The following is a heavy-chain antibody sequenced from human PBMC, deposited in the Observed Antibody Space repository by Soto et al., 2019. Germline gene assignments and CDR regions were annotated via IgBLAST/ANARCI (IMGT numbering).Heavy chain of an antibody. V-gene: IGHV1-3*01. Sequence: QVQLVQSATEVKKPGASVRVPCKYTFSNYSLHWVRQAAGQRLEWMGCNNAATGATEYSQKFRDRVTIYRDTSANIVYMEMNSLRFEDTAVYFCAKGHHAGSWTIDHWGQGTVVTVSS. CDR1: YTFSNYS. CDR2: NNAATGAT. J-gene: IGHJ4*02. CDR3: AKGHHAGSWTIDH. D-gene: IGHD6-13*01.